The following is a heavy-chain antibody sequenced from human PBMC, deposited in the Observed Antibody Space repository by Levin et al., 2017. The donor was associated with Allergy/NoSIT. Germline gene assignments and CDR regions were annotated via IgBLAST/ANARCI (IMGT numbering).Heavy chain of an antibody. CDR2: INPNTGDT. Sequence: ASVKVSCKASGSSFTAYYLHWARQAPGQGLEWMGWINPNTGDTNSAQNFQGRVTMTWDTSISTAYMELSTLRSDDTAVYYCAALLFGTFDYWGQGTLVTVSS. D-gene: IGHD1/OR15-1a*01. CDR1: GSSFTAYY. V-gene: IGHV1-2*02. CDR3: AALLFGTFDY. J-gene: IGHJ4*02.